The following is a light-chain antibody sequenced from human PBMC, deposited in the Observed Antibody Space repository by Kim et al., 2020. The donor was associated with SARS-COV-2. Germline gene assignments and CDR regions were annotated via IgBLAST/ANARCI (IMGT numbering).Light chain of an antibody. J-gene: IGKJ2*01. CDR3: QHYYSTPYT. V-gene: IGKV4-1*01. CDR1: QSVLYSSNNKNY. Sequence: RATINCKSSQSVLYSSNNKNYLAWYQQKPGQPPKLLIYWASSRESGVPDRFSGSGSGTDFTLTISSLQAEDVAVYYCQHYYSTPYTFGQGTKLEI. CDR2: WAS.